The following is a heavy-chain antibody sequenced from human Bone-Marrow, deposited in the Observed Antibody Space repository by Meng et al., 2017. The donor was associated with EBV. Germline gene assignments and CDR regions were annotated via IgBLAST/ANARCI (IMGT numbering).Heavy chain of an antibody. CDR3: ATSYGYTSTY. D-gene: IGHD5-18*01. CDR1: GPSISSTTYS. V-gene: IGHV4-39*07. CDR2: MSYSSRTT. Sequence: QGSAHGWVTPWGPLSLPGSSSGPSISSTTYSWGWLRQSPGKGLEWIGSMSYSSRTTSYNASLKTRVSISIDSSKNQFSLRLQSVTAADTAVYYCATSYGYTSTYWGPGTLVTVSS. J-gene: IGHJ4*02.